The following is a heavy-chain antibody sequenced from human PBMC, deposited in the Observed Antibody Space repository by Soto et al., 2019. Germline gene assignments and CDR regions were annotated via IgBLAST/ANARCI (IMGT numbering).Heavy chain of an antibody. J-gene: IGHJ4*02. CDR1: GFTISTYA. Sequence: EVQLLESGGGLAQPGGSLRLSCAASGFTISTYAMSWVRQAPGKGLEWVSAISGSGDRTYYADAVKGRFTISRDNSKNTVYLQMNSLRAEDTAVYYCAKESRASAYADYWGQGTLVTVSS. D-gene: IGHD2-2*01. CDR2: ISGSGDRT. V-gene: IGHV3-23*01. CDR3: AKESRASAYADY.